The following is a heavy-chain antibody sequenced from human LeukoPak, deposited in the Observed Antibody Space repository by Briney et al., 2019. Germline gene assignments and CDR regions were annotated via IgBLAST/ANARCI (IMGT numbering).Heavy chain of an antibody. CDR1: GYSFTSYW. D-gene: IGHD3-10*01. CDR3: ARHIYYGSGIPSPFFDY. V-gene: IGHV5-51*01. J-gene: IGHJ4*02. CDR2: IYPGDSDT. Sequence: KAGESLKISCKGSGYSFTSYWIGWVRQMPGKGLEWMGIIYPGDSDTRYSPSFQGQVTISADKSISTAYLQWSSLKASDTAMYYCARHIYYGSGIPSPFFDYWGQGTLVTVSS.